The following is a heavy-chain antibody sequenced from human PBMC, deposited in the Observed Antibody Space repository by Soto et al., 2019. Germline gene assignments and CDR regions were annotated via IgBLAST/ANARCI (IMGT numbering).Heavy chain of an antibody. CDR2: VYSSGST. CDR3: ARHWWSSGSYLLFDS. CDR1: GASIAGYY. V-gene: IGHV4-59*08. Sequence: QVQLQESGPGLLKPSETLSLTCTISGASIAGYYWSWIRQSPGKGLEWIGYVYSSGSTNYNPSLQSRVAMSIDTSKRQSSLKLTSVTAADTALYYCARHWWSSGSYLLFDSWGQGTLVTVSS. J-gene: IGHJ4*02. D-gene: IGHD6-19*01.